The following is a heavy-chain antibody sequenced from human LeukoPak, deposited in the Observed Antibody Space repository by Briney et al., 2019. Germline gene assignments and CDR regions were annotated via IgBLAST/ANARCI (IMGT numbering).Heavy chain of an antibody. CDR1: GGSISSSSYF. Sequence: PSETLSLTCIVSGGSISSSSYFWAWIRQSPGKGLECIGSYYYSGRTYYTPSLKSRVTISVDTSKTQFSLQLSSVTAADTAVYYCARDSRDSYYYGMDVWGQGTTVTVSS. D-gene: IGHD3/OR15-3a*01. CDR2: YYYSGRT. J-gene: IGHJ6*02. CDR3: ARDSRDSYYYGMDV. V-gene: IGHV4-39*01.